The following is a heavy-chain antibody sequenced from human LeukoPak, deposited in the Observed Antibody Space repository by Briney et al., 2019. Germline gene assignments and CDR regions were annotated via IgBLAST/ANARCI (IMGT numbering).Heavy chain of an antibody. V-gene: IGHV3-43*02. CDR1: GFSISNYG. Sequence: GGSLRLSCAGSGFSISNYGMNWVRQAPGKGLEWVSRIHGDGITTYYADSMQGRFTISRDNSKASLYLQMNSLRTEDTALYYCAKDDGTTAFWYLDLWGRGTLVTVSS. CDR3: AKDDGTTAFWYLDL. CDR2: IHGDGITT. J-gene: IGHJ2*01. D-gene: IGHD1-7*01.